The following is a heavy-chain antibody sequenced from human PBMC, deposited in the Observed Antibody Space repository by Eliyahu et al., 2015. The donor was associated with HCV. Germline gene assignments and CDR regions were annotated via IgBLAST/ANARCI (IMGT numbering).Heavy chain of an antibody. Sequence: QVQLQESGPGLVKPSETLSLTCTVSXXXXSSYXWSWIRQPPGKGLEWIGYIYYSGSTNYNPXLKSRVTISVDTSKNQFSLKLSSVTAADTAVYYCARDRGRYSSSLYYFYMDVWGEGTTVTVSS. J-gene: IGHJ6*03. CDR3: ARDRGRYSSSLYYFYMDV. CDR1: XXXXSSYX. D-gene: IGHD6-6*01. CDR2: IYYSGST. V-gene: IGHV4-59*01.